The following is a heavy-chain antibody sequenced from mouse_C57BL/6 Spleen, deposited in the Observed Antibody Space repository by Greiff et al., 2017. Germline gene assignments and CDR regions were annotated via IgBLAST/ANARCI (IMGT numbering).Heavy chain of an antibody. CDR1: GYTFTSSW. D-gene: IGHD2-4*01. J-gene: IGHJ4*01. CDR2: IHPNSGST. Sequence: QVQLQQPGAELVKPGASVKLSCKASGYTFTSSWMHWVQQRPGQGLEWIGMIHPNSGSTNSNEKFTSKATLTVDKSSSTAYMQLSSLTSEDSAVYYCARGLYYAMDYWGQGTSVTVSS. CDR3: ARGLYYAMDY. V-gene: IGHV1-64*01.